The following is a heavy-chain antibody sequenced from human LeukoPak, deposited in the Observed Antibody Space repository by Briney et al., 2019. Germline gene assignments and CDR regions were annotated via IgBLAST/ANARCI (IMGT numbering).Heavy chain of an antibody. V-gene: IGHV3-23*01. CDR2: ISGNGGGT. D-gene: IGHD5-18*01. CDR3: AKGIELWLTCFDH. J-gene: IGHJ4*02. CDR1: GFSFSSYV. Sequence: GGSLRLSCVASGFSFSSYVMNWVRQAPGTGLEWVSAISGNGGGTYYADSVKGRFTISRDNSKNTLSLQMNSLRAEDTAVYYCAKGIELWLTCFDHWGQGTLVTASS.